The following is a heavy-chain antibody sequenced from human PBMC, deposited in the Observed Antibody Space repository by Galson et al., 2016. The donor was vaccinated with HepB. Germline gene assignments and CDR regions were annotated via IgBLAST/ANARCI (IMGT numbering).Heavy chain of an antibody. CDR3: ATVSSSSGGRGY. D-gene: IGHD6-6*01. Sequence: CAISGDSVSSSATSWNWIRQSPSRGLEWLGRTYYRSKWYNDYAVSVKSRITINADTSKNQFSLQLNSVTPEDTAVYYCATVSSSSGGRGYWGQGTLVTVPA. CDR2: TYYRSKWYN. V-gene: IGHV6-1*01. CDR1: GDSVSSSATS. J-gene: IGHJ4*02.